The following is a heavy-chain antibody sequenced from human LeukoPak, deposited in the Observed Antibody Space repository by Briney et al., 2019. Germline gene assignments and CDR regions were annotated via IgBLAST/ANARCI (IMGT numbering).Heavy chain of an antibody. CDR1: GFTLSTYN. CDR3: ARDEYKADAY. Sequence: GGSLRLSCAASGFTLSTYNTHWVRQAPGKGLEWVSSITSSSTYYADSVKGRFTISRDNSKNTLYLQMNSLRADDTAVYYCARDEYKADAYWGQGTLVTVSS. J-gene: IGHJ4*02. D-gene: IGHD2/OR15-2a*01. V-gene: IGHV3-21*04. CDR2: ITSSST.